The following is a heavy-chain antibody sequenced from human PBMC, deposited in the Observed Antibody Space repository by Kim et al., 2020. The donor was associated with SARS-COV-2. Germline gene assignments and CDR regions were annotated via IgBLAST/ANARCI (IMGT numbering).Heavy chain of an antibody. Sequence: GGSLRLSCAASGFTVTDSTMHWVRQASGKGLEWVGRIRSKGKNYATAYAASVKGRFTISRDDSKNTAYLQMNSLKTEDTAVYYCSSLANSWPINWGHGTLVTVSS. CDR1: GFTVTDST. CDR2: IRSKGKNYAT. D-gene: IGHD5-12*01. CDR3: SSLANSWPIN. J-gene: IGHJ4*01. V-gene: IGHV3-73*01.